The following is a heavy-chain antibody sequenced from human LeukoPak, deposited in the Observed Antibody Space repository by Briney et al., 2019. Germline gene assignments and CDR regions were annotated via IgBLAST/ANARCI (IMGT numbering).Heavy chain of an antibody. CDR1: GFTFSDYY. D-gene: IGHD6-19*01. V-gene: IGHV3-11*01. CDR2: ISSSGSTI. J-gene: IGHJ4*02. CDR3: ARETIAVAQSCPDY. Sequence: GGSLRLSCAASGFTFSDYYMSWIRQAPGNGLEWVSYISSSGSTIYYADSVKGRFTISRDNAKNSLYLQMNSLRAEDTAVYYCARETIAVAQSCPDYWGQGTLVTVSS.